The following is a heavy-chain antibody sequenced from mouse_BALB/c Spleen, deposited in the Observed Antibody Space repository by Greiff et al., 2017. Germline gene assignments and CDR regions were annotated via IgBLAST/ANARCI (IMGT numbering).Heavy chain of an antibody. CDR1: GFTFSSYT. V-gene: IGHV5-6-4*01. Sequence: EVQVVESGGGLVKPGGSLKLSCAASGFTFSSYTMSWVRQTPEKRLEWVATISSGGSYTYYPDSVKGRFTISRDNAKNTLYLQMSSLKSEDTAMYYCTRVVHYFDYWGQGTTLTVSS. CDR2: ISSGGSYT. J-gene: IGHJ2*01. CDR3: TRVVHYFDY.